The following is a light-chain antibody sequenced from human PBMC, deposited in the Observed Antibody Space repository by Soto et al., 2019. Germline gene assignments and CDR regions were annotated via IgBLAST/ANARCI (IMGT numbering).Light chain of an antibody. CDR2: NYN. J-gene: IGLJ2*01. CDR3: SSYTSSSTSYVV. CDR1: SSNIGSNY. V-gene: IGLV1-47*02. Sequence: QSVVTQPPSASGTPGQTVTISCSGSSSNIGSNYVYWYQQLPGTAPKLLIYNYNLRPSGVSNRFSGSKSGNTASLTISGLQAEDEADYYCSSYTSSSTSYVVFGGGTKLTVL.